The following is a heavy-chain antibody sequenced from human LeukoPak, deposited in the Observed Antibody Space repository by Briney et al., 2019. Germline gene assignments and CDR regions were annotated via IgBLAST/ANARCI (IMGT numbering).Heavy chain of an antibody. Sequence: SETLSLTCTVSGGSISSYYRSWIRLAAGKGLEWIGRIYTSGGTNYNPSLKSRVTISVDTSKNQFSLNLSSVTPADTAVYYCARGIYSSGWYWLDPWGQGILVTVSS. CDR2: IYTSGGT. CDR1: GGSISSYY. D-gene: IGHD6-19*01. CDR3: ARGIYSSGWYWLDP. V-gene: IGHV4-4*07. J-gene: IGHJ5*02.